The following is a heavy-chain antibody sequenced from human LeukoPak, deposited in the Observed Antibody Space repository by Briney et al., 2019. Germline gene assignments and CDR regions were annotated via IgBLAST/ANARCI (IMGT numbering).Heavy chain of an antibody. J-gene: IGHJ4*02. V-gene: IGHV3-64*01. Sequence: PGGSLRLSCAASGFTFSSYAMHWVRQAPGKGLEYVSAISSNGGSTYYANSVKGRFTISRDNSKNTLYLQMGSLRAEDMAVYYCARVDWNYGLDYWGQGTLVTVSS. CDR3: ARVDWNYGLDY. CDR1: GFTFSSYA. CDR2: ISSNGGST. D-gene: IGHD1-7*01.